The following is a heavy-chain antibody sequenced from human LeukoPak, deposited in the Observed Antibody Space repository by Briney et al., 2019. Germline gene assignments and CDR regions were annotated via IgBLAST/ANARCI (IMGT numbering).Heavy chain of an antibody. CDR2: INPNSGNT. Sequence: ASVKVSCKASGYSFTNYDINWVRQATGQGLEWMGWINPNSGNTGYAQKFQGRVTMTRNTSISTAYTELSRLRSEDTAVYDCARGVYYGENWLDPWGQGTLVTVSS. J-gene: IGHJ5*02. CDR3: ARGVYYGENWLDP. CDR1: GYSFTNYD. V-gene: IGHV1-8*01. D-gene: IGHD4-17*01.